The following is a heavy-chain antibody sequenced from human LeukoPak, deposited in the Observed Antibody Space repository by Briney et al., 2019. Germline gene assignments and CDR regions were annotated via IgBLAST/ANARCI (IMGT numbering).Heavy chain of an antibody. Sequence: PSETLSLTCAVYGGSSSGYYWSWIRQPPGKGLEWIGEINHSGSTNYNPSLKSRVTISVDTSKNQFSLKLSSVTAADTAVYYCARGEGGDVVPAASDFDYWGQGTLVTVSS. CDR2: INHSGST. J-gene: IGHJ4*02. CDR3: ARGEGGDVVPAASDFDY. D-gene: IGHD2-2*01. V-gene: IGHV4-34*01. CDR1: GGSSSGYY.